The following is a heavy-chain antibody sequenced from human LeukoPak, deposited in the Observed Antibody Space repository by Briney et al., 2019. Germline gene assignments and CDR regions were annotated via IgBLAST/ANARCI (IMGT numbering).Heavy chain of an antibody. D-gene: IGHD2-2*01. J-gene: IGHJ4*02. Sequence: SETLSLTCTVSGGSISTYYWSWIRQPPGKGLEWIGNIYYSGSTNYNPSLKSRVTISVDTSKNQFSLELTSVTAADTAVYYCAREPYCSSPSCTSVWGQGTLVTVSS. CDR1: GGSISTYY. CDR2: IYYSGST. V-gene: IGHV4-59*01. CDR3: AREPYCSSPSCTSV.